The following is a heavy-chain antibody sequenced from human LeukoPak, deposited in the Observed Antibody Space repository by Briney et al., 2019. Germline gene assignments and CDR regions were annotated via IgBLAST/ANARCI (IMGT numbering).Heavy chain of an antibody. V-gene: IGHV3-7*01. Sequence: GGSLRLSCLASGFTFETYNINWVRQAPGKGLEWVANIRPDGSETYYVASVDGRFTISRDNAEKSLFVQMNSLTVEDTAVYYCARLGSLRRDAFALWGRGTMVTVAS. D-gene: IGHD1-26*01. CDR2: IRPDGSET. CDR3: ARLGSLRRDAFAL. CDR1: GFTFETYN. J-gene: IGHJ3*01.